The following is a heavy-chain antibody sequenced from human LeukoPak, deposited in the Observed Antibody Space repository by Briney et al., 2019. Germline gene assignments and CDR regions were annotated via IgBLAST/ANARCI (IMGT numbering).Heavy chain of an antibody. J-gene: IGHJ6*02. CDR1: GFTFSSYA. CDR3: AKDGQYYDSSGYYHYYYGMDV. Sequence: GGSLRLSCAASGFTFSSYAMSWVRQAPGKGLEWVSAISGSGGSTYYADSVKGRFTISRDNSKNTLYLQMNSLRAEDTAVYYCAKDGQYYDSSGYYHYYYGMDVWGQGTTVTVSS. CDR2: ISGSGGST. D-gene: IGHD3-22*01. V-gene: IGHV3-23*01.